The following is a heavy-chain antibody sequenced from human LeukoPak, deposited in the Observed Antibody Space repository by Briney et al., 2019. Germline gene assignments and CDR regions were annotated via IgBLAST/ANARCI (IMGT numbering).Heavy chain of an antibody. V-gene: IGHV4-39*01. CDR1: GGSISSSSYY. CDR2: IYYSGST. CDR3: ARLPDYYDSSGYYYVFDY. Sequence: SETLSLTCTVSGGSISSSSYYWGWIRQPPGKGLEWIGSIYYSGSTCYNPSLKSRVTISVDTSKNQFSLKLSSVTAADTAVYYCARLPDYYDSSGYYYVFDYWGQGTLVTVSS. J-gene: IGHJ4*02. D-gene: IGHD3-22*01.